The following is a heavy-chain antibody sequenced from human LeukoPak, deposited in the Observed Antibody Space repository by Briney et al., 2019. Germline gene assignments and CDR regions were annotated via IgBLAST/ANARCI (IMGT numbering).Heavy chain of an antibody. CDR1: VYTFTSYD. Sequence: GGSVTDSCKGCVYTFTSYDINWVRQATGQGLEWMGWMNPNSGNTGYAQKFQGRVTITTDESTSTAYMELSSLRSEDTAVYYCASFQEQQLDKGAFDIWGQGTMVTVSS. CDR2: MNPNSGNT. CDR3: ASFQEQQLDKGAFDI. V-gene: IGHV1-8*03. D-gene: IGHD6-13*01. J-gene: IGHJ3*02.